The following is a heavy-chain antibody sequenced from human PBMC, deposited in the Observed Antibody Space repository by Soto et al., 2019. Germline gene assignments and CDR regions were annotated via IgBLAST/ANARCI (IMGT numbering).Heavy chain of an antibody. J-gene: IGHJ5*02. Sequence: VLLVEAGVNLIQPGGSLRLSCAASGFTFITYEMNWVRQAPGKGLEWVSYISGSGGAMFYADSVKGRFTISRDNAKNSLYLQIGSLRAEDTAVFYCARDGGSDVWASWGKGTLVTVSP. CDR2: ISGSGGAM. V-gene: IGHV3-48*03. CDR1: GFTFITYE. D-gene: IGHD5-12*01. CDR3: ARDGGSDVWAS.